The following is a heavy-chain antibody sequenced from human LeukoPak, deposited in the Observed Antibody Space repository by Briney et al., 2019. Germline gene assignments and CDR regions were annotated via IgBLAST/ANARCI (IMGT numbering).Heavy chain of an antibody. CDR3: ARDRPLAAADSNWFDP. Sequence: ASVTVSCKASGYTFNAYYMHWVRQAPGQGLEWMGRINPNSGGTDYAQRFQGRVTMTRDTSISTAYMELSGLSSGDTAVYYCARDRPLAAADSNWFDPWGQGTLVTVSS. J-gene: IGHJ5*02. V-gene: IGHV1-2*02. D-gene: IGHD6-13*01. CDR2: INPNSGGT. CDR1: GYTFNAYY.